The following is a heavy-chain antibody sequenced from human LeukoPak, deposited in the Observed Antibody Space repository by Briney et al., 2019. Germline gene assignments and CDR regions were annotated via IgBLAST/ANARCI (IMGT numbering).Heavy chain of an antibody. CDR1: GGTFSSYA. CDR2: IIPIFGTA. Sequence: SVKVSCKASGGTFSSYAISWVRQAPGQGLEWMGGIIPIFGTANYAQKFQGRVTVTADESTSTAYMELSSLRSEDTAVYYCARSYYDSSGLNWFGPWGQGTLVTVSS. CDR3: ARSYYDSSGLNWFGP. J-gene: IGHJ5*02. V-gene: IGHV1-69*01. D-gene: IGHD3-22*01.